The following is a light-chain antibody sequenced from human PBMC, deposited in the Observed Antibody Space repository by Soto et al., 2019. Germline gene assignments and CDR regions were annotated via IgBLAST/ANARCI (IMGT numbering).Light chain of an antibody. CDR1: QSVSSN. V-gene: IGKV3-15*01. Sequence: EIVMTQSPATLSVSPGERATLSCRASQSVSSNLAWYQQKPGQAPRLLIYGASTRATGIPARFSGSGSGTEFTLTSSSLQSEDCAGYYCQQYNNSFGGGTKLEIK. J-gene: IGKJ4*01. CDR3: QQYNNS. CDR2: GAS.